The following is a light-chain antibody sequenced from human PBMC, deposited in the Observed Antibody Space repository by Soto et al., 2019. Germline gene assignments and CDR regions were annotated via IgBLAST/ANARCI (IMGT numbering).Light chain of an antibody. J-gene: IGKJ2*01. CDR2: AAS. CDR1: QGISSY. Sequence: AIRMTQSPSSLSASTGDRVTITCRASQGISSYLAWYQQKPGKAPKLLIYAASTLQSGVPSRFSGSGSGTDFTLTISCLQSEYFATYYCQQYYSYPNTLGQGTKLEI. CDR3: QQYYSYPNT. V-gene: IGKV1-8*01.